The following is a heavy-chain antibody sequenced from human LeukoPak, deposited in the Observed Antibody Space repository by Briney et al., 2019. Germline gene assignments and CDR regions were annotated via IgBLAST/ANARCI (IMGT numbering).Heavy chain of an antibody. V-gene: IGHV3-9*01. CDR3: AKGLFSSWYGPFDY. D-gene: IGHD6-13*01. J-gene: IGHJ4*02. Sequence: GGSLRLSCVGSGLILNDHAMHWVRQVPGKGLEWVSGIGWDSGRIGYADSVKGRFTTSRDNAKNSLYLQMSSLRAEDTAVYYCAKGLFSSWYGPFDYWGQGTLVTVSS. CDR2: IGWDSGRI. CDR1: GLILNDHA.